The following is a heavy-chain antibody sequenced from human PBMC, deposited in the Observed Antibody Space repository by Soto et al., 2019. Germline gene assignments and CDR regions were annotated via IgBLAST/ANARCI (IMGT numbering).Heavy chain of an antibody. CDR1: GGSFSGYY. J-gene: IGHJ6*03. CDR2: INHSGSN. D-gene: IGHD2-15*01. Sequence: QVQLQQWGAGLLKPSETLSLTCAVYGGSFSGYYWSWIRQPPGQGLEWIGEINHSGSNNYNPSLKSRDTILVDTYKDQVSLKLSAVTAEATAVYYCARVVTNVGYCSGGSCQNYYYYYMDVWGKGSTVTVS. V-gene: IGHV4-34*01. CDR3: ARVVTNVGYCSGGSCQNYYYYYMDV.